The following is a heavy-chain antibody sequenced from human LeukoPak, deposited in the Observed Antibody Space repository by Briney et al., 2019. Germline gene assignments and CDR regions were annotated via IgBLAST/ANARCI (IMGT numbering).Heavy chain of an antibody. D-gene: IGHD1-26*01. V-gene: IGHV3-23*01. Sequence: GGSLRLSCAASGFTFSSYAMSWVRQAPGKGLEWVSAISGSGGSTYYADSVKGRFTISRHNSKNTLYLQMNSLIAEDTAVYYCVKGIVGGTHRGRFDYWGQGTLVTVSS. J-gene: IGHJ4*02. CDR2: ISGSGGST. CDR1: GFTFSSYA. CDR3: VKGIVGGTHRGRFDY.